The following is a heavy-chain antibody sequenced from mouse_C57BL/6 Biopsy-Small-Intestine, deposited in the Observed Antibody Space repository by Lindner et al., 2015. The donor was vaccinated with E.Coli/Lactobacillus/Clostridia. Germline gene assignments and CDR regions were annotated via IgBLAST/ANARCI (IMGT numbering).Heavy chain of an antibody. CDR2: IYPGDGDT. V-gene: IGHV14-2*01. J-gene: IGHJ4*01. Sequence: VQLQESGAELVKPGASVKLSCTASDFNIKDYYIHWVKQRTEQGLEWIGQIYPGDGDTNYNGKFKGKATLTADKSSSTAYMQLSSLTSEDSAVYYCASWAMDYWGQGTSVTVSS. CDR1: DFNIKDYY. CDR3: ASWAMDY.